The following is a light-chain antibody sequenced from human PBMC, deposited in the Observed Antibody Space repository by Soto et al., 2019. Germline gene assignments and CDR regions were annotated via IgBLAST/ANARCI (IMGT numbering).Light chain of an antibody. CDR1: QSVSSN. CDR2: GAS. Sequence: EIVMTQSPSTLSLSPWEIPTLSCRASQSVSSNLAWYQQKPGQAPRLLIYGASTRATGIPARFSGSGSGAEFTLTISSLQSEDFAVYYCQQYNNWPLTFGGGTKVDIK. J-gene: IGKJ4*01. V-gene: IGKV3-15*01. CDR3: QQYNNWPLT.